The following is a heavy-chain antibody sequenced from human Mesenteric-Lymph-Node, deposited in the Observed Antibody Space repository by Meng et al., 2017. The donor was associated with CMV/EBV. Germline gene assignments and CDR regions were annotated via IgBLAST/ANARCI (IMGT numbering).Heavy chain of an antibody. D-gene: IGHD5-18*01. Sequence: SGGSMISSNYYWGWIRQPPGKGLEWIGSIYYSGSTYYNPSLKSRVTISVDTSKNQFSLKLTSVPAADTAVYYCARHLGYTYGRYYFDLWGRGTLVTVSS. J-gene: IGHJ2*01. CDR3: ARHLGYTYGRYYFDL. CDR1: GGSMISSNYY. V-gene: IGHV4-39*01. CDR2: IYYSGST.